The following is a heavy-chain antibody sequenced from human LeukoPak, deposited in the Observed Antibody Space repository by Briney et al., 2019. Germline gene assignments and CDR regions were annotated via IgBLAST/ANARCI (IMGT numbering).Heavy chain of an antibody. CDR3: ARFGLVAAIDY. J-gene: IGHJ4*02. D-gene: IGHD5-12*01. CDR2: ISSSSSYT. Sequence: PGGSLRLSCAASGFTFSDYYMSWIRQAPGKGLEWVSYISSSSSYTNYADSVKGRFTISRDNAKNSLYLQMNSLRAEDTAVYYCARFGLVAAIDYWGQGTLVTVPS. V-gene: IGHV3-11*03. CDR1: GFTFSDYY.